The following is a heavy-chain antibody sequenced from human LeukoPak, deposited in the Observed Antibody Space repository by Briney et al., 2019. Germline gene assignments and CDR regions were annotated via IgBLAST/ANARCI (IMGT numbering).Heavy chain of an antibody. D-gene: IGHD2-2*01. Sequence: ASVKVSCKASGYTFTGYYMHWVRQAPGQGLEWMGWINPNSGGTNYAQKFQGRVTMTRDTSISTAYMELSSLRSEDTAVYYCARDSVVVVPAAKAYYGMDVWGQGTTVTVSS. CDR1: GYTFTGYY. V-gene: IGHV1-2*02. CDR3: ARDSVVVVPAAKAYYGMDV. CDR2: INPNSGGT. J-gene: IGHJ6*02.